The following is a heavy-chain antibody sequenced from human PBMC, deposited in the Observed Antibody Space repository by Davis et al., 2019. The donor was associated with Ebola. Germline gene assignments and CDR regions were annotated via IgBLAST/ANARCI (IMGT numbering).Heavy chain of an antibody. D-gene: IGHD3-3*01. J-gene: IGHJ5*02. V-gene: IGHV4-59*04. CDR1: GFTVSSNH. CDR2: LDYSVNT. CDR3: ASMTIFGVAINWVDT. Sequence: ESLKISCAASGFTVSSNHMSWVRQAPGKGLEWIGSLDYSVNTYDNPSLKSRLIMSVDTSKNQFSLKLRSVTAADTAVYYCASMTIFGVAINWVDTWGQGTMVTVSS.